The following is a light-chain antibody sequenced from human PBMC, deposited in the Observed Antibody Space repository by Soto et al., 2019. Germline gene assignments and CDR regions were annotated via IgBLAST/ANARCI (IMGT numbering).Light chain of an antibody. CDR3: QQYCSSPPYT. Sequence: EIVLTQSPDTLSLSPGERATLSCRASQSVSTTYLAWYQQKPGQAPRLLIYGASSRATGIPDRFSGSGSGTDFTLTISRLEPEDFAVYYCQQYCSSPPYTFGQGTKLEIK. J-gene: IGKJ2*01. CDR1: QSVSTTY. V-gene: IGKV3-20*01. CDR2: GAS.